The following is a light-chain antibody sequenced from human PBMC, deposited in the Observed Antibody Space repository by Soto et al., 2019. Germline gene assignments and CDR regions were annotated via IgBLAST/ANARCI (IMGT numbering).Light chain of an antibody. CDR3: QQYNNWPPDT. Sequence: HMSQPPSSVSASVGDIVTITCRSSQGISTNLAWYQQKPGKAPKLLIYAASSLQSGVPPRFSGSGSGTEFTLTISSLQSEDFAVYYCQQYNNWPPDTFGQGTRLEIK. CDR1: QGISTN. CDR2: AAS. J-gene: IGKJ5*01. V-gene: IGKV1-12*01.